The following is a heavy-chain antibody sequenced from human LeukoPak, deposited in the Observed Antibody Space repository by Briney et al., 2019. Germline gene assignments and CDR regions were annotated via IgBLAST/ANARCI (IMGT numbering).Heavy chain of an antibody. Sequence: SSVKVSCKASGYSFTGYYIHWVQQAPGQGLDWMGRINPNTGGTDYAQKFQGRVTMTRDTSITTAYMELSILTSDDTARFYLALTTPAITAAGNWLHAWGQRAVVTVSS. V-gene: IGHV1-2*06. CDR2: INPNTGGT. D-gene: IGHD6-13*01. J-gene: IGHJ5*02. CDR3: ALTTPAITAAGNWLHA. CDR1: GYSFTGYY.